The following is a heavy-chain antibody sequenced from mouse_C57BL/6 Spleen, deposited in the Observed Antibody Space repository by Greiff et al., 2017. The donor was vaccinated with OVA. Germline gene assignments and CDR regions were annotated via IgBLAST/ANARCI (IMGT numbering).Heavy chain of an antibody. CDR3: AREGPYYGSSSYWYFDV. V-gene: IGHV5-4*01. Sequence: EVKVVESGGGLVKPGGSLKLSCAASGFTFSSYAMSWVRQTPEKRLEWVATISDGGSYTYYPDNVKGRFTISRDNAKNNLYLQMSHLKSEDTAMYYCAREGPYYGSSSYWYFDVWGTGTTVTVSS. J-gene: IGHJ1*03. CDR2: ISDGGSYT. D-gene: IGHD1-1*01. CDR1: GFTFSSYA.